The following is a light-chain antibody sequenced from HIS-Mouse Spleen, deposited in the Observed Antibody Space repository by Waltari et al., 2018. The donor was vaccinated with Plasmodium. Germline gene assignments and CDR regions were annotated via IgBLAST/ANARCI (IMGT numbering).Light chain of an antibody. J-gene: IGLJ2*01. CDR1: SSDVGGYNS. V-gene: IGLV2-8*01. CDR3: SSYAGSNNLV. CDR2: EVS. Sequence: QSALTQPPSASGSPGQSVTISCPGTSSDVGGYNSVPWYQQHPGNAPKLMIYEVSKRPSGVPDRFSGSKSGNTASLTVSGLQAEDEADYYCSSYAGSNNLVFGGGTKLTVL.